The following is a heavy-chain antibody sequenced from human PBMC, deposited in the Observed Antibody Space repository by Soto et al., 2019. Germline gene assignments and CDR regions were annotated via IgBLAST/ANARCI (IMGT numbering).Heavy chain of an antibody. V-gene: IGHV4-39*07. Sequence: LETLCLTCSVSGGYIGSSGGYWGWIRQPPGKGLEWIGNINHSGSTNYNPSLKSRVTISVDTSKNQFSLKLSSVTAADTAVYYCASSHLGYSYGYYYYYYMDVWGKGTTVTVSS. CDR3: ASSHLGYSYGYYYYYYMDV. CDR1: GGYIGSSGGY. CDR2: INHSGST. D-gene: IGHD5-18*01. J-gene: IGHJ6*03.